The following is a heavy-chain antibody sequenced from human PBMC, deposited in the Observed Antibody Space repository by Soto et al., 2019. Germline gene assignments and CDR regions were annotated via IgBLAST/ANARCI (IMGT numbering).Heavy chain of an antibody. D-gene: IGHD2-15*01. CDR1: GFSLRNYW. V-gene: IGHV3-7*03. J-gene: IGHJ6*02. CDR2: IQQAGDEP. Sequence: GGSLRLSCAASGFSLRNYWMTWDRQAPRKGMEWVANIQQAGDEPPYVDSVKGRFTISRDNAKNSLYQQRNSLRVEATAVYYSARDYLAPALDVWGPGTTVNVSS. CDR3: ARDYLAPALDV.